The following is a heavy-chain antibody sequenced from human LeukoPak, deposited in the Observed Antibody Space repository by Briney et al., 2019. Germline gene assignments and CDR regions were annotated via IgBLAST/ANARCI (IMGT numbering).Heavy chain of an antibody. CDR3: ASFFSSSTRGYYYYGMDV. CDR1: GFTFDDYA. V-gene: IGHV3-9*01. D-gene: IGHD6-6*01. J-gene: IGHJ6*02. CDR2: ISWNSGSI. Sequence: PGGSLRLSCAASGFTFDDYAMHWVRQAPGKGLEWVSGISWNSGSIGYADSVKGRFTISRDNAKDSLYLQMNSLRAEDTAVYYCASFFSSSTRGYYYYGMDVWGQGTTVTVSS.